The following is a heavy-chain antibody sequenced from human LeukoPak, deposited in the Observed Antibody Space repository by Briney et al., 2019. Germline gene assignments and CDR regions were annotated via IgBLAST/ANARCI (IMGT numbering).Heavy chain of an antibody. CDR3: ARVDYYDSSGYSNY. J-gene: IGHJ4*02. Sequence: ASVKVSCKASGYTFTSYGIGWVRQAPGQGLEWMGWISAYNGNTNYAQKLQGRVTMTTDTSTSTAYMELRSLRSDDTAVYYCARVDYYDSSGYSNYWGQGTLVTVSS. CDR1: GYTFTSYG. D-gene: IGHD3-22*01. CDR2: ISAYNGNT. V-gene: IGHV1-18*01.